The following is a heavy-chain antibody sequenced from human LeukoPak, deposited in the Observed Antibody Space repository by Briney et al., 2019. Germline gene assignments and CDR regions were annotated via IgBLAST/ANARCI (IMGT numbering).Heavy chain of an antibody. CDR3: ARDRRHYATTGSPLGWFDP. CDR2: VYYTGTT. J-gene: IGHJ5*02. D-gene: IGHD3-22*01. V-gene: IGHV4-59*11. Sequence: PSETLSLTCSVSGDSIISQYWSWIRQPPGKGREWIGYVYYTGTTNYNPSLKSRVTISVDTSKNQFSLKLSSVTAADTAVYYCARDRRHYATTGSPLGWFDPWGQGTLVTVSS. CDR1: GDSIISQY.